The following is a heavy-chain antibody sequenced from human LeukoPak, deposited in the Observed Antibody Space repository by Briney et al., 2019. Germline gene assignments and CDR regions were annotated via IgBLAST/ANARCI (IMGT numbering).Heavy chain of an antibody. V-gene: IGHV3-11*06. CDR3: ARMGIAAVGACDFDY. CDR1: GFTFSDYY. J-gene: IGHJ4*02. Sequence: PGASLRLSCAASGFTFSDYYMSWIRQAPGKGLEWDSYISRNSATTTADSVKGRFTISRDNAKNSLYLQMASLGAEDTAVYYCARMGIAAVGACDFDYWGQGTLAAVSS. D-gene: IGHD6-13*01. CDR2: ISRNSATT.